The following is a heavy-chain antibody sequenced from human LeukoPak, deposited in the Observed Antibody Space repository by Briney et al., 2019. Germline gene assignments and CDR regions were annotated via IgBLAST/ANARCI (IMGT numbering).Heavy chain of an antibody. V-gene: IGHV1-8*02. CDR3: ARVAQWVTFVGRDYYYHGMDV. J-gene: IGHJ6*02. Sequence: ASVKVSCKASGYTFTSYGISWVRQAPGQGLEWMGWMNPNSGNTGYAQKFQGRVTMTRNTSISTAYMERSSLRSEDTAVYYCARVAQWVTFVGRDYYYHGMDVWGQGTTVTVSS. CDR1: GYTFTSYG. CDR2: MNPNSGNT. D-gene: IGHD1-26*01.